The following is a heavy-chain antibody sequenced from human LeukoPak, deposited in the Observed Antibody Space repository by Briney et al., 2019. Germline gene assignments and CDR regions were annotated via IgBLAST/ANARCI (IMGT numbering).Heavy chain of an antibody. Sequence: PSETLSLTCTVSGGSISSYYWSWIRQPAGKGLEWLGRIYTSGSTNYNPSLKSRVTMSVDTSKNQFSLKLSSVTAADTAVYYCARVAGDSKNYYYYMDVWGKGTTVTVS. CDR2: IYTSGST. CDR3: ARVAGDSKNYYYYMDV. CDR1: GGSISSYY. V-gene: IGHV4-4*07. D-gene: IGHD4-17*01. J-gene: IGHJ6*03.